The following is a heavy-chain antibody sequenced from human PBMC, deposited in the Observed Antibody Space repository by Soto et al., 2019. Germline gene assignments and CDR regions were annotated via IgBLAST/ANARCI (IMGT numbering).Heavy chain of an antibody. V-gene: IGHV4-34*01. CDR1: GGSFSGYY. Sequence: QVQLQQWGAGLLKPSETLSLTCAVYGGSFSGYYWSWIRQPPGKGLEWLGEINHSGSTNYNPSLMSRVTRSVDTSKNQFYLKLSSVTAADTAVYYCARGKGGYYGSGSTLNWFDPWGQGTLVTVSS. D-gene: IGHD3-10*01. J-gene: IGHJ5*02. CDR2: INHSGST. CDR3: ARGKGGYYGSGSTLNWFDP.